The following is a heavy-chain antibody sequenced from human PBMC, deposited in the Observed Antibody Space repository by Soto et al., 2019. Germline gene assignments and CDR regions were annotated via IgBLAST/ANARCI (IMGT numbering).Heavy chain of an antibody. D-gene: IGHD4-17*01. V-gene: IGHV3-49*03. J-gene: IGHJ4*02. CDR1: GFTFGDHG. CDR3: SRSTTVTRKSDY. CDR2: IRTKDYGEAT. Sequence: GLSLRLSCRTVGFTFGDHGMSWFLQAPGKGLEWVGFIRTKDYGEATEYAASVKGRFTISRDDSDRIVYLQMNSLTSGDTAIYYCSRSTTVTRKSDYWGQGALVTVSS.